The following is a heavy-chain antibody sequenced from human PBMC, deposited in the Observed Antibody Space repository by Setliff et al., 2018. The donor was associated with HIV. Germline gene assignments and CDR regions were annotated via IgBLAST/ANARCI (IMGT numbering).Heavy chain of an antibody. V-gene: IGHV3-23*01. CDR3: AKDRQVAMIGVVTTTIPLDY. Sequence: GGSLRLSCAASGFTFNNFVMSWVRQAPGKGLEWVSTISGSGAGTYYADSVKGRFAISRDNSKNTLYLQMNNLRAEDTAIYYCAKDRQVAMIGVVTTTIPLDYRGQGTLVTV. D-gene: IGHD3-22*01. J-gene: IGHJ4*02. CDR1: GFTFNNFV. CDR2: ISGSGAGT.